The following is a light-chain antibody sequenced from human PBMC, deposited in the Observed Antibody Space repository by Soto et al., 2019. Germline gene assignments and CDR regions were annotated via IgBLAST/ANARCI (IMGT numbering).Light chain of an antibody. V-gene: IGKV3-11*01. J-gene: IGKJ5*01. Sequence: EIVLTQSPVTLSLSPGERATLSCRASQSVSSYLAWYQQKPGKAPRLLIYDASNRATGIPARFSGGGSGTDFTLTTSSLEPEDFAVYYCQQRNNWPPSITFGQGTRLEIK. CDR2: DAS. CDR1: QSVSSY. CDR3: QQRNNWPPSIT.